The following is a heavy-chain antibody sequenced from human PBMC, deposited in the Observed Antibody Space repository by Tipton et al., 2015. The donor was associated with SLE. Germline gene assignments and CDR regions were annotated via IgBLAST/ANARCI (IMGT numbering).Heavy chain of an antibody. CDR2: IYYSGST. Sequence: TLSLTCTVSGGSISSNSYYWGWIRQPPGKGLEWIGSIYYSGSTYYNPSLKSRVTISVDTSKNQFSLKLSSVTAADTAVYYCARTRGYSYGLFDYWGQGTLVTVSS. J-gene: IGHJ4*02. D-gene: IGHD5-18*01. V-gene: IGHV4-39*07. CDR1: GGSISSNSYY. CDR3: ARTRGYSYGLFDY.